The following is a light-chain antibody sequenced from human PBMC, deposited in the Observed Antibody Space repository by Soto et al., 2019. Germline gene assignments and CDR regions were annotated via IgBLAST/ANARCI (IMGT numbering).Light chain of an antibody. CDR1: QSISRY. V-gene: IGKV1-17*01. CDR2: DAS. CDR3: QQYMSYS. Sequence: DIQMTQSPSSLSASVGDRVTITCRASQSISRYLSWYQQKPGKAPKLLIYDASSLQSGVPSRFSGSGSGTEFTLTISSLQPDDFATYYCQQYMSYSFGQGTKVDIK. J-gene: IGKJ1*01.